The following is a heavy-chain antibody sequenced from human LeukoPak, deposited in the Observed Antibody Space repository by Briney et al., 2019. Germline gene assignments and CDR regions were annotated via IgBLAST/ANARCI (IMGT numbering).Heavy chain of an antibody. CDR2: ISYDGSNK. J-gene: IGHJ6*02. V-gene: IGHV3-30-3*01. D-gene: IGHD2-21*02. CDR1: GFTFSSYA. CDR3: ARDPAIVVVTAMIYYYYGMDV. Sequence: GGSLRLSCAASGFTFSSYAMHWVRQAPGKGLEWVAVISYDGSNKYYADSVKGRFTISRDNSKNTPYLQMNSLRAEHTAVYYCARDPAIVVVTAMIYYYYGMDVWGQGTTVTVSS.